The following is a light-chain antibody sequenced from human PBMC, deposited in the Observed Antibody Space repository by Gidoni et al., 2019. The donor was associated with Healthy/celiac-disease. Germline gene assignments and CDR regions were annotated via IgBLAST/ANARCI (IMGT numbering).Light chain of an antibody. CDR3: AAWDDSLNVLYV. J-gene: IGLJ1*01. CDR1: SSNIGSNT. Sequence: QSVLTQPPSASGTPGPRVTISCSGSSSNIGSNTVNWYQQLPGTAPKLLIYSNNQRPSGVPDRFSGSKSGTSASLAISGLQSEDEADYYCAAWDDSLNVLYVFGTGTKVTVL. V-gene: IGLV1-44*01. CDR2: SNN.